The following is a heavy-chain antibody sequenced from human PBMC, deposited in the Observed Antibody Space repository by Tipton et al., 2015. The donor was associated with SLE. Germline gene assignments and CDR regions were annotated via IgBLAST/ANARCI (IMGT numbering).Heavy chain of an antibody. V-gene: IGHV3-7*03. D-gene: IGHD6-19*01. J-gene: IGHJ3*02. CDR2: INKDGSDK. CDR3: AKGVIAVAGVDAFDI. Sequence: SLRLSCAASGFTFSNYWMSWVRQAPGKGLEWGANINKDGSDKYYVDSVKGRFTISRDNDKNSLFLQMNSLRPEDTAFYFCAKGVIAVAGVDAFDIWGHGTMVTVSS. CDR1: GFTFSNYW.